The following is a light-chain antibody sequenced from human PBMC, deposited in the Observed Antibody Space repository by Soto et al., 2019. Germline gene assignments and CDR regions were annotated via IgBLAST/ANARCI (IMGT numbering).Light chain of an antibody. CDR3: ATWDDSLNAL. CDR2: SNN. CDR1: SSNIGSNA. J-gene: IGLJ2*01. Sequence: QSVLTQPPSASGTPGQRVTISCSGRSSNIGSNAVNWYQQLPGTAPKLLIYSNNQRPSGVPDRFSGSKSGTSASLANSGLQSEDEADYYCATWDDSLNALFGGGTKLTVL. V-gene: IGLV1-44*01.